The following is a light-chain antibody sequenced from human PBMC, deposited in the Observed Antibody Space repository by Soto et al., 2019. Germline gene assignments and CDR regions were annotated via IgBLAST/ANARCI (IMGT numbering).Light chain of an antibody. CDR3: QQYNNWPPT. CDR2: GAS. V-gene: IGKV3-15*01. Sequence: ILMTQSPASLSVSPGERATMPCRASQSISSNLAWYQHKPGQAPRLLIYGASTRASGIPARFSGSGSGTEFTLTISSLQSEDFAVYYCQQYNNWPPTFGQGTKVDIK. J-gene: IGKJ1*01. CDR1: QSISSN.